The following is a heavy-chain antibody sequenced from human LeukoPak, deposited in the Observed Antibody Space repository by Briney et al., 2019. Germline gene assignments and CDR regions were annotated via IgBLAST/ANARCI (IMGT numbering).Heavy chain of an antibody. Sequence: SETLSLTCTVSGGSISSYYWSWIRQPPGKGLDWIGYIYYSGSTNYNPSLKSRVTISVDTSKNQFSLKLNSVTAADTAVYYCARRGYSSGYFYFDCWGQGTLVTVSS. CDR2: IYYSGST. J-gene: IGHJ4*02. CDR1: GGSISSYY. CDR3: ARRGYSSGYFYFDC. V-gene: IGHV4-59*08. D-gene: IGHD6-19*01.